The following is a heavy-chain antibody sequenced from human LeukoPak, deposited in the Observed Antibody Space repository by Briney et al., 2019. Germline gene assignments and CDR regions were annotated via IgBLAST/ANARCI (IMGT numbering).Heavy chain of an antibody. J-gene: IGHJ4*02. CDR3: ARVRYCHGYSCSDFDY. CDR1: GYTFSSYY. V-gene: IGHV1-46*01. CDR2: INPSGGST. D-gene: IGHD2-15*01. Sequence: ASVKVSCKASGYTFSSYYMHWVRQAPGQGLEWMGMINPSGGSTNYAQRFQGRVTMTRDTSTSTVYMELSSLRSEDTAVYSCARVRYCHGYSCSDFDYWGQGTLVTVSS.